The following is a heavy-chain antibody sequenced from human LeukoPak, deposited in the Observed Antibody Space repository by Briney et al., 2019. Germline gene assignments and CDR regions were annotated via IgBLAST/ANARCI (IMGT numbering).Heavy chain of an antibody. J-gene: IGHJ5*02. CDR1: GGSISSYY. Sequence: PSETLSLTCTVSGGSISSYYGSWIRQPAGKGLEGIGRIYTRWSTNYNPSRKRRVTMSVATSKTQFSLKLSSVPAADTAVYYCARVHCSSTSCYLSWFDPWGQGTLVTVSS. CDR3: ARVHCSSTSCYLSWFDP. V-gene: IGHV4-4*07. CDR2: IYTRWST. D-gene: IGHD2-2*01.